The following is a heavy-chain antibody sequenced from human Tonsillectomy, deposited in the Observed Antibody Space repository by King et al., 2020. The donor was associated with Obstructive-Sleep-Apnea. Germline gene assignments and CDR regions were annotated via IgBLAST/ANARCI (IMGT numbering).Heavy chain of an antibody. Sequence: VQLVESGGGLVQPGGSLRLSCAASGFTFSNYALSWVRQAPGKGLEWVSAISGSGGRTYYADSVKGRFTISSDNSKNTLYLQMNSLRAEDTAVYYCAKDLDYYDSSGLFDYWGQGTLVTVSS. J-gene: IGHJ4*02. CDR1: GFTFSNYA. D-gene: IGHD3-22*01. CDR2: ISGSGGRT. V-gene: IGHV3-23*04. CDR3: AKDLDYYDSSGLFDY.